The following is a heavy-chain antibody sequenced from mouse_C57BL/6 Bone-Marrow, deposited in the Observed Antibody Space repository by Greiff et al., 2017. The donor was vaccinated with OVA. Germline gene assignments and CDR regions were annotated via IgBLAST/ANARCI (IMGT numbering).Heavy chain of an antibody. Sequence: VQLQQSGPELVKPGASVKISCKASGYAFSSSWMNWVKQRPGKGLEWIGRIYPGDGDTNYNGKFKGKATLTADKSSSTAYMQLSSLTSEDSAVYFCARGVTTVEDYWGQGTTLTVSS. CDR2: IYPGDGDT. D-gene: IGHD1-1*01. CDR3: ARGVTTVEDY. CDR1: GYAFSSSW. J-gene: IGHJ2*01. V-gene: IGHV1-82*01.